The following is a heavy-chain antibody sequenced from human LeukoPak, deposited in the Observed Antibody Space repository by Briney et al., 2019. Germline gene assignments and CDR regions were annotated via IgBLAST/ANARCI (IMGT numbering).Heavy chain of an antibody. V-gene: IGHV3-48*01. CDR1: GFTFSSYS. CDR3: ARGGVYSGYD. J-gene: IGHJ1*01. Sequence: GGSLRLSCAASGFTFSSYSMNWVRQAPGKGLEWVSYISSSSGTIYYADSVKGRFTISRDNAKNSLYLQMNSLRAEDTAVYYCARGGVYSGYDWGQGSLVTVSS. CDR2: ISSSSGTI. D-gene: IGHD5-12*01.